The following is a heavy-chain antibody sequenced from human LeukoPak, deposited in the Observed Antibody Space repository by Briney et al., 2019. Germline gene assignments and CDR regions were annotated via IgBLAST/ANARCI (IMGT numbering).Heavy chain of an antibody. D-gene: IGHD6-13*01. V-gene: IGHV4-34*01. CDR1: GGSFSGYY. Sequence: PSETLSLTCAVYGGSFSGYYWSWIRQPPGKGLEWIGEINHSGSTNYNPSLKSRVTISVDTSKNQFSLKLSSVTAADTAVYYCARATYSSPRHFDYWGQGTLVTVSS. CDR3: ARATYSSPRHFDY. J-gene: IGHJ4*02. CDR2: INHSGST.